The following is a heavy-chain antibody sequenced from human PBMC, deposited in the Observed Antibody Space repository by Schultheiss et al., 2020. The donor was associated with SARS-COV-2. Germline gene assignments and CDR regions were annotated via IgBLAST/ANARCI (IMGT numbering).Heavy chain of an antibody. CDR3: ARVGRDCSHGICYNAEYFQH. V-gene: IGHV3-11*04. D-gene: IGHD2-8*01. Sequence: GESLKISCAASGFAFGDYQMSWIRQAPGKGLEWVSDITRSGLDIHYADSVRGRFTSSRDNAKNSLYLQMNSLRAEDTAVYYCARVGRDCSHGICYNAEYFQHWGQGTLVTVSS. J-gene: IGHJ1*01. CDR1: GFAFGDYQ. CDR2: ITRSGLDI.